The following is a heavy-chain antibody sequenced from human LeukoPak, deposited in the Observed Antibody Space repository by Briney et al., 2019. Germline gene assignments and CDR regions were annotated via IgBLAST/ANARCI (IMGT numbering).Heavy chain of an antibody. CDR2: LRYDGRNQ. Sequence: GGSLRLSCEASGFNLSRNGMHWVRQAPGKGLEWVSFLRYDGRNQYYADSVKGRFTISRDNPKNTLYLQMSSLRPEDTAVYYCAKDPVAGAPSYYFDNWGQGTLVTVSS. J-gene: IGHJ4*02. D-gene: IGHD6-19*01. CDR3: AKDPVAGAPSYYFDN. CDR1: GFNLSRNG. V-gene: IGHV3-30*02.